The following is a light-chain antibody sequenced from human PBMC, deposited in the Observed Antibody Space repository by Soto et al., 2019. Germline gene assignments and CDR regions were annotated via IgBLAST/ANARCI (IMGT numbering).Light chain of an antibody. CDR1: SSDIGGYNY. V-gene: IGLV2-14*01. Sequence: QSALTRPASVSGAPGQSSTISCSGSSSDIGGYNYVSWYQQHPGKAPKLMIYEVSNRPSGVSNRFSGSKSGNTASLTISGLQAEDEADYYCCSYTSSNTLIFAAGTKVTVL. CDR3: CSYTSSNTLI. J-gene: IGLJ1*01. CDR2: EVS.